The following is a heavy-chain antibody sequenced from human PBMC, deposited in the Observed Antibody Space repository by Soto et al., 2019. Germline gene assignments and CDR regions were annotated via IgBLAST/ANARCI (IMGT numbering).Heavy chain of an antibody. D-gene: IGHD3-10*01. J-gene: IGHJ6*03. V-gene: IGHV3-13*01. CDR3: ARTAYYYGSGSYFTEYYMDV. Sequence: EVQLVESGGGLVQPGGSLRLSCAASGFTFSSYDMHWVRQATGKGLEWVSAIGTAGDTYYPGSVKGRFTISRENAKNYLYLQMNSLRAGDTAVYYCARTAYYYGSGSYFTEYYMDVWGKGTTVTVSS. CDR1: GFTFSSYD. CDR2: IGTAGDT.